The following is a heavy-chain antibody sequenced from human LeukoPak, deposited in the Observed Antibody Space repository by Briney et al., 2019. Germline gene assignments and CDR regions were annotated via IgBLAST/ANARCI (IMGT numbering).Heavy chain of an antibody. CDR3: TRGNAN. J-gene: IGHJ4*02. CDR1: GGSINSYY. Sequence: SETLSLTCTISGGSINSYYWSWIRQPPGKGLEWIGYISYSGSTNYNPSLKSRVTISVDTSKNQFFLKLSSVTAADTALYYCTRGNANWGQGTLVTVSS. V-gene: IGHV4-59*01. CDR2: ISYSGST.